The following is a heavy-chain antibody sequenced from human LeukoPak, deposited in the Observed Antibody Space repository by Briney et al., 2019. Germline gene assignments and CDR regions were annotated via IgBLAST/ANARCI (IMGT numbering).Heavy chain of an antibody. V-gene: IGHV1-18*04. CDR2: ISAYNGNT. J-gene: IGHJ4*02. CDR3: ARSDFWSGYRSKNFDY. Sequence: ASVKVSCKASGYTFTGYYMHWVRQAPGQGLEWMGWISAYNGNTNYAQKLQGRVTMTTDTSTSTAYMELRSLRSDDTAVYYCARSDFWSGYRSKNFDYWGQGTLVTVSS. D-gene: IGHD3-3*01. CDR1: GYTFTGYY.